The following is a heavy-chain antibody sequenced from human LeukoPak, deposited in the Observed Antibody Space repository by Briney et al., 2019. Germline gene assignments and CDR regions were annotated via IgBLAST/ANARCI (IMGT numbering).Heavy chain of an antibody. J-gene: IGHJ6*02. CDR1: GFTFSSYS. CDR2: ISSSSSYI. D-gene: IGHD5-18*01. CDR3: ARERGYSYGPPYYYYYGMDV. V-gene: IGHV3-21*01. Sequence: GGSLRLSCAASGFTFSSYSMNWVRQAPGKGLEWVSSISSSSSYIYYADSVKGRFTISRDNAKNSLYLQMNSLRAEDTAVYYCARERGYSYGPPYYYYYGMDVWGQGTRSPSP.